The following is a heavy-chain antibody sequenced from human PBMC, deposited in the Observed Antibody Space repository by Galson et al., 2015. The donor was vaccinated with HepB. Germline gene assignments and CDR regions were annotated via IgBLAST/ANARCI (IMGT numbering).Heavy chain of an antibody. D-gene: IGHD6-19*01. J-gene: IGHJ6*02. Sequence: SLRLSCAASGFTFSDYYMSWIRQAPGKGLEWVSYISSSGSTIYYADSVKGRFTISRDNAKNSLYLQMNSLRAEDTAVYYCARDREGGSSGWYSISYYYGMDVWGQGTTVTVSS. V-gene: IGHV3-11*01. CDR3: ARDREGGSSGWYSISYYYGMDV. CDR1: GFTFSDYY. CDR2: ISSSGSTI.